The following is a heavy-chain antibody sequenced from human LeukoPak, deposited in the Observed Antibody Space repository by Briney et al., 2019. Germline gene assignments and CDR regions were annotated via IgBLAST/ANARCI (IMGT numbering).Heavy chain of an antibody. J-gene: IGHJ3*02. V-gene: IGHV3-23*01. CDR2: ISGSGGST. Sequence: GGSLRLSCAASGFTVSSNYMSWVRQAPGKGLEWVSAISGSGGSTYYADSVKGRFTISRDNSKNTLYLQMNSLRAEDTAVYYCAKVTTLEWLPIDAFDIWGQGTMVTVFS. D-gene: IGHD3-3*01. CDR3: AKVTTLEWLPIDAFDI. CDR1: GFTVSSNY.